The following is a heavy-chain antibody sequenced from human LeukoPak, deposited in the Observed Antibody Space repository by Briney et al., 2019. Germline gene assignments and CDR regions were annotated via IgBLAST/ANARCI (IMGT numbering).Heavy chain of an antibody. CDR2: ISYDGSNK. J-gene: IGHJ4*02. Sequence: PGGSLRLSCAASGFMFSNYGMHWVRQAPGKGLEWVAVISYDGSNKYYADSVKGRFTISRDNSKNTLYLQMNSLRAEDTAVYYCARDLTGTTLLDYWGQGTLVTVSS. CDR3: ARDLTGTTLLDY. V-gene: IGHV3-30*19. CDR1: GFMFSNYG. D-gene: IGHD1-7*01.